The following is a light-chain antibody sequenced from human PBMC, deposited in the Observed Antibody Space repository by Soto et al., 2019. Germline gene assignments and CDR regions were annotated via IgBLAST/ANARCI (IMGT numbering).Light chain of an antibody. CDR3: QYSYSSTYT. CDR1: QSISTY. V-gene: IGKV1-39*01. Sequence: DIQMTQSPSSLSASVGERVTITCRASQSISTYLNWYQQRPGNATDLLIYGASSMQSGVPSMFSGSGSGTDFTLTIRSLQPEDYATYYCQYSYSSTYTFGQGTKLEIK. J-gene: IGKJ2*01. CDR2: GAS.